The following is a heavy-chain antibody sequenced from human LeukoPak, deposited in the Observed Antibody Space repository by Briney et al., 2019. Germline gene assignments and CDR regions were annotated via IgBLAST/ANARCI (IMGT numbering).Heavy chain of an antibody. V-gene: IGHV3-48*01. Sequence: GGSLRLSCAASGFIFSSYSMNWVRQAPGKGLEWISYISGGGGNIHYADSVEGRFTISRDNAKNSVYLQMNSLRAEDSAVYYCARGTYSGWYYYWGQGTLVTVSS. CDR2: ISGGGGNI. J-gene: IGHJ4*02. CDR3: ARGTYSGWYYY. CDR1: GFIFSSYS. D-gene: IGHD6-19*01.